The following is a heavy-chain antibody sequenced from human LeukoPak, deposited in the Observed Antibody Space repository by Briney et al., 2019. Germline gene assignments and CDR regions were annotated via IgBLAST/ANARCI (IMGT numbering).Heavy chain of an antibody. J-gene: IGHJ4*02. CDR2: VNSNTGGT. Sequence: ASVKVSCKASGYRFSDYYMHWVRQAPGQGLEWIGWVNSNTGGTHYAQKFEGRVTMTRDTSISTAYMELSRLKSDDTAVYYCARGYCSGGSCYHFGSWGQGTLVTVSS. CDR3: ARGYCSGGSCYHFGS. D-gene: IGHD2-15*01. V-gene: IGHV1-2*02. CDR1: GYRFSDYY.